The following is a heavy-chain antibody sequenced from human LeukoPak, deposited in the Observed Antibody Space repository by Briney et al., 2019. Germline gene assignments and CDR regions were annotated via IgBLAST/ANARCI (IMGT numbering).Heavy chain of an antibody. CDR1: GFTFCTYA. Sequence: PGGSLRLSCAASGFTFCTYAMNWVRQAPGKGLEWVSYITSSSSNIYYADSVKGRFTISRDNAKNSLYLQMNSLRDEDTAVYYCARINMVRGVISPPDHWGQGTLVTVSS. V-gene: IGHV3-48*02. J-gene: IGHJ4*02. CDR3: ARINMVRGVISPPDH. CDR2: ITSSSSNI. D-gene: IGHD3-10*01.